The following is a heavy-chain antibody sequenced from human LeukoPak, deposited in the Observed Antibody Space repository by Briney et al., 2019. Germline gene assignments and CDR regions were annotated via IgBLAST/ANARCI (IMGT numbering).Heavy chain of an antibody. CDR2: INHSGST. CDR1: GGSFSGYY. V-gene: IGHV4-34*01. Sequence: PSETLSLTCAVYGGSFSGYYWSWIRQPPGKGLEWIGEINHSGSTNYNPSLKSRVTISVDTSKNQFSLKLSSVTAADTAVYYCARAELRYFDWLFPGAFDIWGQGTMVTVSS. D-gene: IGHD3-9*01. CDR3: ARAELRYFDWLFPGAFDI. J-gene: IGHJ3*02.